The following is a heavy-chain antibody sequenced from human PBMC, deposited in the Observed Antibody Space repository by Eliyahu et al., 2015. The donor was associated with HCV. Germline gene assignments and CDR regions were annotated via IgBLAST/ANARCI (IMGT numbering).Heavy chain of an antibody. J-gene: IGHJ4*02. V-gene: IGHV3-23*04. D-gene: IGHD3-22*01. CDR2: ISAIADRI. Sequence: EVELVESGGGLVXPGXSLTLSCAASGXXFTSFAXGWVRXAPGKGLXWVSAISAIADRIYDADSVKGRFXISRDNSKNTLSLQMNSLRAEDTAVYYCAKADSFYFDSSGYYYFDYWGQGTLVTVSS. CDR3: AKADSFYFDSSGYYYFDY. CDR1: GXXFTSFA.